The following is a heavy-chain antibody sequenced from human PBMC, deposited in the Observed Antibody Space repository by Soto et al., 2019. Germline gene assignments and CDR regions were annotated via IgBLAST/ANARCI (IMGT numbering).Heavy chain of an antibody. Sequence: SETLSITCAVYGGSFSCYYWSWIRQPPGKGLEWIGEINHSGSTNYNPSLKSRVTISVDTSKNQFSLKLSSVTAADTAVYYCARTRSSSSARFDPWGQGTLVTVSS. CDR1: GGSFSCYY. J-gene: IGHJ5*02. D-gene: IGHD6-13*01. CDR3: ARTRSSSSARFDP. CDR2: INHSGST. V-gene: IGHV4-34*01.